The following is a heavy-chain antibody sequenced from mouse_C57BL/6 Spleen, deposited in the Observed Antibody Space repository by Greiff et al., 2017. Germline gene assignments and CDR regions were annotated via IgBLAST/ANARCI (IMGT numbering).Heavy chain of an antibody. CDR1: GYTFTSYW. CDR3: ARDDGYYVKVY. CDR2: IYPSDSET. Sequence: VQLQQPGAELVRPGSSVELSCKASGYTFTSYWMDWVKQRPGQGLEWIGNIYPSDSETHYNQKFKDKATLTVYKSSSTAYMQLSSLTSEDSAVYYCARDDGYYVKVYWGQGTTLTVSS. D-gene: IGHD2-3*01. V-gene: IGHV1-61*01. J-gene: IGHJ2*01.